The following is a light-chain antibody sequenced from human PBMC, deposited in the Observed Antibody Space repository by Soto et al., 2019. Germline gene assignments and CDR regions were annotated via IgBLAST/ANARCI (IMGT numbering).Light chain of an antibody. Sequence: EVVLTQSPGPLSLSPGERATLSCRASHSVSSSYLAWYQQKPGQAPRLLIYATSTRATGIPARFSGSGSGTDFTLTISSLEPEDFAVYYCQQYYSYPRTFGQGTKVDVK. CDR3: QQYYSYPRT. CDR2: ATS. V-gene: IGKV3-20*01. CDR1: HSVSSSY. J-gene: IGKJ1*01.